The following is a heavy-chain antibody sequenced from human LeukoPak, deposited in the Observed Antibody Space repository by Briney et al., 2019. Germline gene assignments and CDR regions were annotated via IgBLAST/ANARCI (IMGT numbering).Heavy chain of an antibody. CDR1: GFTFSSYA. J-gene: IGHJ3*02. CDR2: ISYDGSNK. Sequence: GGSLRLSCAASGFTFSSYAMHWVRQAPGKGLEWVAVISYDGSNKYCADSVKGRFTISRDNSKNTLYLQMNSLRAEDTAVYYCARDHRQWLVLGAFDIWGQGTMVTVSS. V-gene: IGHV3-30-3*01. CDR3: ARDHRQWLVLGAFDI. D-gene: IGHD6-19*01.